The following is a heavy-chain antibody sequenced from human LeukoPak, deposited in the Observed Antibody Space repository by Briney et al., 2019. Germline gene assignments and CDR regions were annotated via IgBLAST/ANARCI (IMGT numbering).Heavy chain of an antibody. D-gene: IGHD3-3*02. V-gene: IGHV3-48*02. CDR3: ARHTRIRRCDC. J-gene: IGHJ4*02. CDR2: ISSSSTI. Sequence: PGESLRLSCEASGFTFSSHNMNWVRQAPGKGLEWVSYISSSSTISYADSVKGRFTISRDNAENSLYLQMNSLRDEDTAVYYCARHTRIRRCDCWGQGTLVTVSS. CDR1: GFTFSSHN.